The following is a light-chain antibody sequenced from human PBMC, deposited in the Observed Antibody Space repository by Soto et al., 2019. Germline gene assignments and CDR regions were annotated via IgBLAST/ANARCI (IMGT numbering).Light chain of an antibody. J-gene: IGKJ1*01. V-gene: IGKV3-20*01. CDR2: GAS. Sequence: EIVLTQSPGTLSLSPGERATLSCRASQSVSTYLAWYQQKPGQAPRLLIYGASSRATGIPDRFSGSGFGTDFTLTIRRLEPEDFAVYYCQQSAGSPRTFGQGTKVDIK. CDR1: QSVSTY. CDR3: QQSAGSPRT.